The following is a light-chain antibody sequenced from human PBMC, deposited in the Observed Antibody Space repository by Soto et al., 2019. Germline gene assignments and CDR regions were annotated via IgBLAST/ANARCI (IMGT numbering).Light chain of an antibody. CDR1: QSVTSTY. Sequence: EMVLTQSPGTLSLSPGERATRSCRASQSVTSTYLACYQQKPGQAPRLLIYGASNRATGIPDRFTGSGSGTDFTLTISRLEPEDFAVYYCQQYGSSPLTFGGGTKVEIK. CDR3: QQYGSSPLT. V-gene: IGKV3-20*01. CDR2: GAS. J-gene: IGKJ4*01.